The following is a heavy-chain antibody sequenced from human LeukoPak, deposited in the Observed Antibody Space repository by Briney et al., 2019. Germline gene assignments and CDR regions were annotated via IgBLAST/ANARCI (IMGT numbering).Heavy chain of an antibody. CDR1: GYTFTSYY. D-gene: IGHD2-2*01. J-gene: IGHJ5*02. V-gene: IGHV1-46*01. Sequence: ASVKVSCKASGYTFTSYYMRWVRQAPGLGLEWMGRINPSAGSTNYAQKFQGRVTMTRDTSTSTVYLELSRLRSEDTAVYYCARDACSSTICSAGGNWFDPWGQGTLVTVSS. CDR2: INPSAGST. CDR3: ARDACSSTICSAGGNWFDP.